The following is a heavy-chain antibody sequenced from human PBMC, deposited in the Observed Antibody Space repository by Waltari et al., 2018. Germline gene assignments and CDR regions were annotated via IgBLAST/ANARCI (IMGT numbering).Heavy chain of an antibody. CDR3: ARDHDYYGSGSYFY. D-gene: IGHD3-10*01. CDR2: INTDTGRP. V-gene: IGHV7-4-1*02. CDR1: GYIFTTYA. Sequence: QVLLVQSGSELKKPGASVTLSCQASGYIFTTYALHWVRQAPGQGLEWMGWINTDTGRPTYAQGFTGRFVFSSDTSASTAYLQISSLTAEDTAMYYCARDHDYYGSGSYFYWGQGTLITVSS. J-gene: IGHJ4*02.